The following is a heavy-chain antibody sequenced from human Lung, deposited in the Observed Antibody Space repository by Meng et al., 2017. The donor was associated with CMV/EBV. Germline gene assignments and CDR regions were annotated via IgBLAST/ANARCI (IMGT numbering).Heavy chain of an antibody. Sequence: GGSXRLXCAASGFTFSSYWMHWVRQAPGKGLVWVSRINSDGSSTSYADSVKGRFTISRDNAKNTLYLQMNSLRAEDTAVYYCARDHYYDSSGLDYWGQGXLVTVPQ. J-gene: IGHJ4*02. D-gene: IGHD3-22*01. CDR2: INSDGSST. CDR3: ARDHYYDSSGLDY. V-gene: IGHV3-74*01. CDR1: GFTFSSYW.